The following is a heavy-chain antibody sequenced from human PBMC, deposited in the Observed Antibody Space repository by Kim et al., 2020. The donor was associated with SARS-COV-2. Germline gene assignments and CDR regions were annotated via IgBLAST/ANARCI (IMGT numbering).Heavy chain of an antibody. J-gene: IGHJ3*02. D-gene: IGHD3-22*01. V-gene: IGHV4-31*03. CDR2: IYYSGST. Sequence: SETLSLTCTVSGGSISSGGYYWSWIRQHPGKGREWIGYIYYSGSTYYNPSLKSRVTISVDTSKNQFSLMLSSVTAADTAVYYCARTPITMIVVVDAFDIWGQGTMVTVSS. CDR1: GGSISSGGYY. CDR3: ARTPITMIVVVDAFDI.